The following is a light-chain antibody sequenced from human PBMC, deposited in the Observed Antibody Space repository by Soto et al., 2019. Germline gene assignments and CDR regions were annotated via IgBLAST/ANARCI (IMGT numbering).Light chain of an antibody. CDR1: SSDVGVYNY. CDR3: GSYAGSNTWV. CDR2: DVN. V-gene: IGLV2-11*01. J-gene: IGLJ3*02. Sequence: QSALTQPRSVSGSPGQSVTISCTGTSSDVGVYNYVSWYQQHPGKAPKLMIYDVNKRPSGVPDRFSGSKSGNTASLTISGLQAEDEADYCCGSYAGSNTWVFGGGTKVTVL.